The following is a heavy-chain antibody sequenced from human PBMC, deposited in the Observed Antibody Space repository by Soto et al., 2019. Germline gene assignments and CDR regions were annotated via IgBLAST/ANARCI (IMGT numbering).Heavy chain of an antibody. V-gene: IGHV3-23*01. CDR2: ISGSGGST. CDR3: AKDPRRSSSSWCGGY. Sequence: GGSLRLSCAASGFTFSSYAMSWVRQAPGKGLEWVSAISGSGGSTYYADSVKGRFTISRDNSKNTLYLQMNSLRAEDTAVYYCAKDPRRSSSSWCGGYWGQGTLVTVSS. J-gene: IGHJ4*02. CDR1: GFTFSSYA. D-gene: IGHD6-13*01.